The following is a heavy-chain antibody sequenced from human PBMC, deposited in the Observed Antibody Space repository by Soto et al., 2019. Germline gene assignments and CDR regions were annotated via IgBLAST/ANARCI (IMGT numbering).Heavy chain of an antibody. CDR1: GGSFSGYY. CDR2: INHSGGT. CDR3: ARGGYSRGWRQYYYYYGMDV. J-gene: IGHJ6*02. Sequence: SETLSLTCAVYGGSFSGYYWSWIRQPPGKGLEWMGEINHSGGTNYNPSLKSRVTISVDTSKNQFSLKLSSVTAADTAVYYCARGGYSRGWRQYYYYYGMDVWGQGTTVTVSS. D-gene: IGHD6-19*01. V-gene: IGHV4-34*01.